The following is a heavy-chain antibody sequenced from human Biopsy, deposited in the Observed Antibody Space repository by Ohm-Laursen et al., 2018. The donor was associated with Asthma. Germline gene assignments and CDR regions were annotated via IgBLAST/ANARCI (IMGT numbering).Heavy chain of an antibody. CDR2: IFYSGRP. CDR1: GASINSGGFS. Sequence: TLSLTCAVSGASINSGGFSWNWIPPPPRKGLGWVGVIFYSGRPYYNPSLKSRVSISIDTSKNQFSLKLSSVTAADTAVYYCARAQDYYDSRGYYRSFDYWGQGTLVTVSS. CDR3: ARAQDYYDSRGYYRSFDY. D-gene: IGHD3-22*01. J-gene: IGHJ4*02. V-gene: IGHV4-31*11.